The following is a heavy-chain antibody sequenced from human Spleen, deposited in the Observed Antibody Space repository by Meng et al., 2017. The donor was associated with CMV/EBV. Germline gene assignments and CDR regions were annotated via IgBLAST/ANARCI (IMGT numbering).Heavy chain of an antibody. D-gene: IGHD3-10*01. V-gene: IGHV3-11*01. J-gene: IGHJ4*02. CDR2: ISSSGSTI. CDR3: ARDLRFYGSGGYY. CDR1: GFTFSDYY. Sequence: GGSLRLSCAASGFTFSDYYMSWIRQAPGKGLEGVSYISSSGSTIYYADSVKGRFTIPRDNAKNSLYLQMNSLRVEDTAVYYCARDLRFYGSGGYYWGQGTLVTVSS.